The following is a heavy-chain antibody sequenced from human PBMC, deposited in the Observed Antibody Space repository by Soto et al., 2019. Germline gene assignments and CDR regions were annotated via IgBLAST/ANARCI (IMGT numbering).Heavy chain of an antibody. CDR3: AKDRGAGGRFSGIAVAGIPS. J-gene: IGHJ5*02. CDR2: FSVGGGNT. V-gene: IGHV3-23*01. D-gene: IGHD6-19*01. Sequence: PGGSLRLSCAASGFTFSSYAMSWVRQTPGKGLGWVSGFSVGGGNTYYADSVTGRFTISRDNSRNTLYLQMNSLRAADTAIYYCAKDRGAGGRFSGIAVAGIPSWGQGTLVTVSS. CDR1: GFTFSSYA.